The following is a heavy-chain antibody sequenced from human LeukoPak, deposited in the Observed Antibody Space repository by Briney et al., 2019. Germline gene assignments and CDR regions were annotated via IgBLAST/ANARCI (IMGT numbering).Heavy chain of an antibody. V-gene: IGHV4-34*01. CDR2: INHSGST. CDR3: ARGRYSSSWSTFDY. J-gene: IGHJ4*02. CDR1: GGSFSGYY. D-gene: IGHD6-13*01. Sequence: SETLSLTCAVYGGSFSGYYWSWIRQPPGKGLEWIGEINHSGSTNYNPSLKSRVTISVDTSKNQFSLKLSSVTVADTAVYYCARGRYSSSWSTFDYWGQGTLVTVSS.